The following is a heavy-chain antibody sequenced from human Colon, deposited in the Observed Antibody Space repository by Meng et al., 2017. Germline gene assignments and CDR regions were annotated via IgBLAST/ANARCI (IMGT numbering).Heavy chain of an antibody. CDR1: GFTFNTYA. CDR2: ISGDGGSI. Sequence: GESLKISCAASGFTFNTYARSWVRQAPGKGLEWVSSISGDGGSIYHADSVKGRFTMSRDNSRTTLYLQMNSLRADDTAVYYCAKVSAGRCNGCSCYSSGFDPWGQGTLVTVSS. D-gene: IGHD2-15*01. V-gene: IGHV3-23*01. CDR3: AKVSAGRCNGCSCYSSGFDP. J-gene: IGHJ5*02.